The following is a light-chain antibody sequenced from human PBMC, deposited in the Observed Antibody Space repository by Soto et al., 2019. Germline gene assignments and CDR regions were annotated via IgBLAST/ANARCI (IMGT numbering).Light chain of an antibody. CDR2: EVS. CDR3: CSYAGSSTFVV. J-gene: IGLJ2*01. CDR1: SSDVGSYNL. Sequence: QSVLTQPASVSGSPGQSITISCTGTSSDVGSYNLVSWYQQHPGKAPKLMIYEVSKRPSGVSNRFSGSKSGNTASLTISGFQAEDEADYYCCSYAGSSTFVVFGGGTKVTVL. V-gene: IGLV2-23*02.